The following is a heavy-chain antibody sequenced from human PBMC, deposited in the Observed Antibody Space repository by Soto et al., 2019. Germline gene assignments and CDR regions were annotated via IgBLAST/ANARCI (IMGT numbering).Heavy chain of an antibody. CDR3: ARDRPYGDPNWFDP. Sequence: GGSLRLSGAASGFSFNDHAMHWVRQARGKGLEWVAVVSYDGNTKQYADSVKGRFTISRDTSNNTLYLQMNSLTTEDTAVYYCARDRPYGDPNWFDPWGQGTLVTVSS. CDR2: VSYDGNTK. J-gene: IGHJ5*02. V-gene: IGHV3-30-3*01. CDR1: GFSFNDHA. D-gene: IGHD4-17*01.